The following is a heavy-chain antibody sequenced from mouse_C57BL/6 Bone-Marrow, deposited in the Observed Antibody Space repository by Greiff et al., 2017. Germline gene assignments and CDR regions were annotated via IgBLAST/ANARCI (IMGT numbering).Heavy chain of an antibody. V-gene: IGHV5-17*01. Sequence: EVQGVESGGGLVKPGGSLKLSCAASGFTFSDYGMHWVRQAPEKGLEWVAYISSGSSTIYYADTVKGRFTFSRDNAKNTVFLQMTSLRSEDTAMYYCARGSSFDAMDYWGRGTSVTVSA. D-gene: IGHD1-1*01. J-gene: IGHJ4*01. CDR1: GFTFSDYG. CDR3: ARGSSFDAMDY. CDR2: ISSGSSTI.